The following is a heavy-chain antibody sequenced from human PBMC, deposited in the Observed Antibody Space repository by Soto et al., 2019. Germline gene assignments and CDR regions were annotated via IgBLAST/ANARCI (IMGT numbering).Heavy chain of an antibody. D-gene: IGHD3-16*01. Sequence: ASVNVYCKAAGYSFTNYDIHWVRQATGQGLEWMGWMNPNSANTGYAQKFQGRVTMTRNTAVSTAYMELDDLTSEDTAVYYCAKLGFTGLYMDVWGKGTTVTVSS. CDR1: GYSFTNYD. CDR3: AKLGFTGLYMDV. V-gene: IGHV1-8*01. CDR2: MNPNSANT. J-gene: IGHJ6*03.